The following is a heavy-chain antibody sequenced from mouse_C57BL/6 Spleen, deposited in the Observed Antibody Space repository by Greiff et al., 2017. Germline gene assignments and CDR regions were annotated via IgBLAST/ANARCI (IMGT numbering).Heavy chain of an antibody. J-gene: IGHJ4*01. V-gene: IGHV1-69*01. CDR1: GYTFTSYW. Sequence: QVQLQQSGAELVMPGASVKLSCKASGYTFTSYWMHWVKQRPGQGLEWIGEIDPSDSYTNYNQKFKGKSTLTVDKSSSTAYMQLSSLTSEDSAVYYCARKTAQATGAMDYWGQGTSVTVSS. CDR3: ARKTAQATGAMDY. CDR2: IDPSDSYT. D-gene: IGHD3-2*02.